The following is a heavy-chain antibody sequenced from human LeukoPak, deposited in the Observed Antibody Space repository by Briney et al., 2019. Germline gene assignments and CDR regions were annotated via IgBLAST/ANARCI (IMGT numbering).Heavy chain of an antibody. Sequence: LSGGSLRLSCAASGFTFSRSGMHWVRQAPGKGLEWVALISYDGSNKYYADSVQGRFTISRDNSKNTLYLQMNSLRAEDTALYYCATTLAVVGTDSWGQGTLVTVSS. J-gene: IGHJ4*02. CDR3: ATTLAVVGTDS. CDR2: ISYDGSNK. D-gene: IGHD6-19*01. CDR1: GFTFSRSG. V-gene: IGHV3-30*03.